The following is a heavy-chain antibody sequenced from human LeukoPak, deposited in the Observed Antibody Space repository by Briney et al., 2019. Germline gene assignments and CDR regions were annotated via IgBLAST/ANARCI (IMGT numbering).Heavy chain of an antibody. D-gene: IGHD3-10*01. V-gene: IGHV3-7*01. CDR2: IKQDGSEK. CDR3: ARVHSDIWFGELLSEYYFDY. J-gene: IGHJ4*02. CDR1: GFTFSSYW. Sequence: GGSLRLSCAASGFTFSSYWMSWVRRAPGKGLEWVANIKQDGSEKYYVDSVKGRFTISRDNAKNSLYLQMNSLRAEDTAVYYCARVHSDIWFGELLSEYYFDYWGQGTLVTVSS.